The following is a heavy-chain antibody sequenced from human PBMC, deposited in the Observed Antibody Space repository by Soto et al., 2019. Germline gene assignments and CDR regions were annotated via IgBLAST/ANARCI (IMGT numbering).Heavy chain of an antibody. CDR1: GFTFSSYS. Sequence: GGSLRLSCAASGFTFSSYSMNWVRQAPGKGLEWVSYISSSSSTIYYADSVKGRFTISRDKAKNSLYLQMNSLRDEDTAVYYCARVVVAARIYYYYGMDVWGQGTTVTVSS. V-gene: IGHV3-48*02. CDR2: ISSSSSTI. J-gene: IGHJ6*02. D-gene: IGHD2-15*01. CDR3: ARVVVAARIYYYYGMDV.